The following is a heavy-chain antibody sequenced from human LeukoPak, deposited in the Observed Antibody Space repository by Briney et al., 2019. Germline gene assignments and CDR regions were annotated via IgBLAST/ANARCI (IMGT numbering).Heavy chain of an antibody. V-gene: IGHV1-2*02. CDR1: GYTFTGYY. D-gene: IGHD2-2*02. CDR2: INPNSGGT. CDR3: ARGGIVVVPAAIHFDY. Sequence: ASVKVSCKASGYTFTGYYMHWVRQAPGQGLEWMGWINPNSGGTNYAQKFQGRVTMTRDTSISTAYMELSRLRSDDTAVYYCARGGIVVVPAAIHFDYWGQGTLVTVSS. J-gene: IGHJ4*02.